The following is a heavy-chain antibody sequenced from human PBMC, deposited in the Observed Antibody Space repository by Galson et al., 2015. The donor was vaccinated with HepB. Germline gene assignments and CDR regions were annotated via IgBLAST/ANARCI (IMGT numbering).Heavy chain of an antibody. Sequence: SLRLSCAASGFTFSSYAMSWVRQAPGKGLEWVSAISGSGGSTNYADSVKGRFTISRDNSKITLYLQMNSLRPEDTAIYFCAKDRRTGGFGELEDWGQGTLVTVSS. CDR2: ISGSGGST. V-gene: IGHV3-23*01. CDR3: AKDRRTGGFGELED. D-gene: IGHD3-10*01. CDR1: GFTFSSYA. J-gene: IGHJ4*02.